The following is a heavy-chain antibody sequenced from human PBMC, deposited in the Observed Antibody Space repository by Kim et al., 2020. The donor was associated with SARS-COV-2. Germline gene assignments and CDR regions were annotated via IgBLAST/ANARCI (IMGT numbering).Heavy chain of an antibody. D-gene: IGHD3-3*01. CDR1: GGSFSGYY. J-gene: IGHJ2*01. V-gene: IGHV4-34*01. CDR3: ARGLEIFGVVINGLHWYFDL. CDR2: INHSGST. Sequence: SETLSLTCAVYGGSFSGYYWSWIRQPPGKGLEWIGEINHSGSTNYNPSPKSRVTISVDTSKNQFSLKLSSVTAADTAVYYCARGLEIFGVVINGLHWYFDLWGRGTLVTVSS.